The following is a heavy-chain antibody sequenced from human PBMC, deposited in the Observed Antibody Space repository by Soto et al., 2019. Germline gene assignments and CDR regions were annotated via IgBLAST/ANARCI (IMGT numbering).Heavy chain of an antibody. D-gene: IGHD2-2*01. V-gene: IGHV3-72*01. CDR1: GFTFSDHY. Sequence: EVQLVESGGGLVQPGGSLRLSCAASGFTFSDHYMDWVRQAPGKGLEWVGRTRNKANSYTTEYAASVKGRFTSSRDDSKNSLYLEMNSLKTEDPAVYYWSRGGRDIVVVPAAVQLDYWGQGTLVTGSS. CDR2: TRNKANSYTT. CDR3: SRGGRDIVVVPAAVQLDY. J-gene: IGHJ4*02.